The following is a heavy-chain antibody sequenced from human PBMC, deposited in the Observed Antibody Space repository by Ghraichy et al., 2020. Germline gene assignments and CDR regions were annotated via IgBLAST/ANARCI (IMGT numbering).Heavy chain of an antibody. CDR1: GFTFSSYN. CDR2: ITSTSRSI. V-gene: IGHV3-48*02. CDR3: ARASRVVRFYYYDGMDV. J-gene: IGHJ6*01. Sequence: GGSLRLSCVGSGFTFSSYNMNWVRQSPGKGLEWVSYITSTSRSIFYADSVKGRFTISRDNAKNSLSLQMNSLRDEDTAVYYCARASRVVRFYYYDGMDV. D-gene: IGHD2-21*01.